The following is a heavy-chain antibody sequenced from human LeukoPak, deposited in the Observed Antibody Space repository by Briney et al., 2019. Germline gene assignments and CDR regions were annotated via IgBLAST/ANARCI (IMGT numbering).Heavy chain of an antibody. J-gene: IGHJ4*02. V-gene: IGHV1-2*02. CDR1: GYTFTGYY. CDR2: INPNSGGT. CDR3: VRGPYYDSSGYSVGYYFDY. D-gene: IGHD3-22*01. Sequence: ASVKVSCKASGYTFTGYYMHWVRQAPGQGLEWMGWINPNSGGTNYAQKFQGRVTMTRDTSISTAYMELSRLRSDDTAVYYCVRGPYYDSSGYSVGYYFDYWGQGTLVTVSS.